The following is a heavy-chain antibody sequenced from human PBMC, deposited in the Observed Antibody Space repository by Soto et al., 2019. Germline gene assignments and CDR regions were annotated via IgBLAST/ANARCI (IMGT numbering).Heavy chain of an antibody. J-gene: IGHJ6*02. CDR1: GYTFTGYY. V-gene: IGHV1-2*04. D-gene: IGHD4-17*01. CDR3: ARDRPTVTTTTGYYGVDV. Sequence: ASVKVSCKASGYTFTGYYMHWVRQAPGQGLEWMGWINPNSGGTNYAQKFQGWVTMTRDTSISTAYMELSRLRSDDTAVYYCARDRPTVTTTTGYYGVDVWGQGTTVTVSS. CDR2: INPNSGGT.